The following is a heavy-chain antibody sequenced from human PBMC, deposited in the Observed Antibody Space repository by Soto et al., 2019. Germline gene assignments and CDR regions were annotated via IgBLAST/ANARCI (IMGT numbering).Heavy chain of an antibody. J-gene: IGHJ4*02. D-gene: IGHD1-20*01. Sequence: ASVKVSCKASGYTFTSYGISWVRQAPGQGLEWMGWISTYNGNTNYAQKFQGRVTMTTDTSTSTAYMELRSLRSDYTPVYYCARAGQNPYKSAGRPARLHMPLNYWGKGTRITVSS. CDR2: ISTYNGNT. V-gene: IGHV1-18*04. CDR1: GYTFTSYG. CDR3: ARAGQNPYKSAGRPARLHMPLNY.